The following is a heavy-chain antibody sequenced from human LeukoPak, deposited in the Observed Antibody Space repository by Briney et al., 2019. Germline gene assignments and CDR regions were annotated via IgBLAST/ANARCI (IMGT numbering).Heavy chain of an antibody. CDR3: AKGLSSGWLDWFDP. CDR2: ISWNSGSI. V-gene: IGHV3-9*03. CDR1: GFTFDDYA. Sequence: GGSLRLSCAASGFTFDDYAMHWVRQAPGKGLELVSGISWNSGSIGYADSVKGRFTISRDNAKNSLYLQMNSLRAEDMALYYCAKGLSSGWLDWFDPWGQGTLVTVSS. D-gene: IGHD6-19*01. J-gene: IGHJ5*02.